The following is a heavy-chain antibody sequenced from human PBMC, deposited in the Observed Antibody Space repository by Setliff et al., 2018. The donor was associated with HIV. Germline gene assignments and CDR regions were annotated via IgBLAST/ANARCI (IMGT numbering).Heavy chain of an antibody. CDR2: IDWDDDK. Sequence: SGPTLVNPTQTLTLTCTFSGFSLSTSGMCVSWIRQPPGKALEWLARIDWDDDKYYSTSLKTRLTISKDTSKNQVVLTMTNMDPVDTATYYGAQIRADSYGYGALGFWGQGTLVTVSS. CDR3: AQIRADSYGYGALGF. J-gene: IGHJ4*02. CDR1: GFSLSTSGMC. V-gene: IGHV2-70*11. D-gene: IGHD5-18*01.